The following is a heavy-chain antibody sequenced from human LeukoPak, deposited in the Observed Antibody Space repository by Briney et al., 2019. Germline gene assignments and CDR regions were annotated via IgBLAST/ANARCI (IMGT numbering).Heavy chain of an antibody. Sequence: PGRSLRLSCAASGFTFSSYGMHWVPQAPGKGLEWVAVIWYDGSNKYYADSVKGRFTISRDNSKNTLYLQMNSLRAEDTAVYYCARTDDSSFYTYFDYWGQGTLVTVSS. CDR1: GFTFSSYG. J-gene: IGHJ4*02. V-gene: IGHV3-33*01. CDR3: ARTDDSSFYTYFDY. D-gene: IGHD3-22*01. CDR2: IWYDGSNK.